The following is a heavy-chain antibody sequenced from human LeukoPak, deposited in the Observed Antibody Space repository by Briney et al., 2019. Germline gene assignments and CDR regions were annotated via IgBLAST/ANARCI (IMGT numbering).Heavy chain of an antibody. CDR2: IYYSGIT. J-gene: IGHJ5*02. CDR3: ARVPRTYRGGGYAANWSDP. CDR1: GGSFSGYY. V-gene: IGHV4-34*01. D-gene: IGHD6-19*01. Sequence: SETLSLTCAVYGGSFSGYYWSWIRQPPGKGLEWIGNIYYSGITYYNPSLKSRVTISVDTSKNQFSLKLSSVTAADTAVFYCARVPRTYRGGGYAANWSDPWGQGTLVTVSS.